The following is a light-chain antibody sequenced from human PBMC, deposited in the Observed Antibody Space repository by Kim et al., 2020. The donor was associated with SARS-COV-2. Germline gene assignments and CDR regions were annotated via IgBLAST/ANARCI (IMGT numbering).Light chain of an antibody. J-gene: IGLJ3*02. Sequence: QSVLTQPPSASGTPGQRVTISCSGSSANIGDNTVSWYQLFPGTAPKLLIYSNDQRPSRVPDRFSGSKSGTSASLAISGLQSEDEADYYCAAWDDSLTGSVFGGGTKLTVL. CDR3: AAWDDSLTGSV. V-gene: IGLV1-44*01. CDR2: SND. CDR1: SANIGDNT.